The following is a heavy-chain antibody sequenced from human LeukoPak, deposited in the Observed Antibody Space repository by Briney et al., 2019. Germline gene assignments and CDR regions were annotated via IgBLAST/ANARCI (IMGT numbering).Heavy chain of an antibody. CDR1: GGSISSYY. Sequence: SQTLSLTCTVSGGSISSYYWSWIRQPPGKGLEWIGYIYYSGSTNYNPSLKSRVTISVDTSKNQFSLKLSSVTAADTAVYYCARGALYWYFDLWGRGTLVTVSS. CDR3: ARGALYWYFDL. V-gene: IGHV4-59*01. CDR2: IYYSGST. J-gene: IGHJ2*01.